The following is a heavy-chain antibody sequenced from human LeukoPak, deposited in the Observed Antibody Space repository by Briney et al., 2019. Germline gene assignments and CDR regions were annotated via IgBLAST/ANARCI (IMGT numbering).Heavy chain of an antibody. Sequence: GGSLRLSCTASGFTFGDYGMTWVRQAPWKGLEWVGFIRIKIHSGTTEYDASVKGRFTISRDDSKSIAYLQMNSLKTEATAVYYCTRATYKSGNYPYCFDYWGQGTLVTVSS. V-gene: IGHV3-49*04. D-gene: IGHD1-26*01. CDR3: TRATYKSGNYPYCFDY. CDR1: GFTFGDYG. CDR2: IRIKIHSGTT. J-gene: IGHJ4*02.